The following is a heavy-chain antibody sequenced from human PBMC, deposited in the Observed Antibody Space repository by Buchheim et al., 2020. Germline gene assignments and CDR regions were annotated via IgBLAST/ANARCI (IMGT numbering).Heavy chain of an antibody. D-gene: IGHD3-22*01. Sequence: QVQLVESGGGVVQPGRSLRLSCAASGFTFSSYAMHWVRQAPGKGLEWVAVISYDGSNKYYADSVKGRFTISRDNSKNTLYLQMNSLRAEDTAVYYCARDSPDSSAGTGWVVRGGYFDYWGQGTL. CDR2: ISYDGSNK. V-gene: IGHV3-30-3*01. J-gene: IGHJ4*02. CDR1: GFTFSSYA. CDR3: ARDSPDSSAGTGWVVRGGYFDY.